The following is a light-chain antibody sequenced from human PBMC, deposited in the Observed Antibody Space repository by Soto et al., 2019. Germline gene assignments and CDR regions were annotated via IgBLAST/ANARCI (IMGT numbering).Light chain of an antibody. CDR3: SSYTSRRPLVV. CDR2: DVN. V-gene: IGLV2-14*01. Sequence: QSALTQPASVSESPGQSITIPCTGSSSDVGGYNYVSWYQQHPGKAPKLLIYDVNNRPSGVSTRFSGSKSGNTASLTISGVQPEGEANYYCSSYTSRRPLVVFGGGTKLTVL. J-gene: IGLJ2*01. CDR1: SSDVGGYNY.